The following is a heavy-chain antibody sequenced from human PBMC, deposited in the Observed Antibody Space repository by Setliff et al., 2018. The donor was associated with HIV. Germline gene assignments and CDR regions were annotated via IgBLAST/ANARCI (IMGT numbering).Heavy chain of an antibody. V-gene: IGHV4-61*02. J-gene: IGHJ5*02. D-gene: IGHD6-13*01. Sequence: PSETLSLTCTVSGGSISSGSYYWSWIRQPAGKGLEWIGRIYASGSTNYNPSLKSRVTTSVDTSKNQFSLKLGSVTAADTAMYYCARGDYRIIAAAGSGWFDPWGQGTLVTVSS. CDR1: GGSISSGSYY. CDR2: IYASGST. CDR3: ARGDYRIIAAAGSGWFDP.